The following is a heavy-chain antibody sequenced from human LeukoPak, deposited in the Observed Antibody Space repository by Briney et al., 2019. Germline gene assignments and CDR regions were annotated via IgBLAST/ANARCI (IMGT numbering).Heavy chain of an antibody. CDR1: GGSFSGYY. CDR2: INHSGST. CDR3: ARGDDYNYDYYYYGMDV. D-gene: IGHD5-24*01. Sequence: PSETLSLTCAVYGGSFSGYYWSWIRQPPGKGLEWTGEINHSGSTNYNPSLKSRVTISVDTSKNQFSLKLSSVTAADTAVYYCARGDDYNYDYYYYGMDVWGQGTTVTVSS. V-gene: IGHV4-34*01. J-gene: IGHJ6*02.